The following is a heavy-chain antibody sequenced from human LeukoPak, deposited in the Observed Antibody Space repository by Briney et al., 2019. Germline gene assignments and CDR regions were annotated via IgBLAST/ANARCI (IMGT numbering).Heavy chain of an antibody. CDR2: INPSGGST. Sequence: ASVKVSCKASGYTFTSYYMHWVRQAPGQGLEWMGIINPSGGSTSYAQKFQGRVTMTRDTSTSTVYMELSSLRSEDTAVYYCARDDRPPDYYDSSGYYGYWGRGTLVTVSS. V-gene: IGHV1-46*01. CDR1: GYTFTSYY. D-gene: IGHD3-22*01. CDR3: ARDDRPPDYYDSSGYYGY. J-gene: IGHJ4*02.